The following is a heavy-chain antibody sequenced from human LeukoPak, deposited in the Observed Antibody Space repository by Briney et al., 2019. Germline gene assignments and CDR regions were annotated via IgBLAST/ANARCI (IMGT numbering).Heavy chain of an antibody. CDR3: ARGRTPTTGDY. V-gene: IGHV4-4*07. D-gene: IGHD1-26*01. CDR2: IYASGST. Sequence: SETLTLTCTVSGDSISSYYWSWIRQPAGKGLEWLGRIYASGSTNYNPSLKSRVTMSVDTSKNQFSLKLSSVTAADTAVYYCARGRTPTTGDYWGQGTLVTVSS. J-gene: IGHJ4*02. CDR1: GDSISSYY.